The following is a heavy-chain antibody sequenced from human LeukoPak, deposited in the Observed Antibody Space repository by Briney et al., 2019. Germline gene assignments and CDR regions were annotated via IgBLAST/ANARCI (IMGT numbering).Heavy chain of an antibody. D-gene: IGHD3-3*01. CDR2: MNPNRWNT. V-gene: IGHV1-8*01. Sequence: ASVKDSCKASGYTFTSYHINWVRQAGAQGGEWMGWMNPNRWNTGYAQKFKGRVTMPTNTSITTAYMELSSLRSEETAVYYCARGRSYDFWSGYYYYGATYYCYMDVWGKGTTVTVSS. J-gene: IGHJ6*03. CDR1: GYTFTSYH. CDR3: ARGRSYDFWSGYYYYGATYYCYMDV.